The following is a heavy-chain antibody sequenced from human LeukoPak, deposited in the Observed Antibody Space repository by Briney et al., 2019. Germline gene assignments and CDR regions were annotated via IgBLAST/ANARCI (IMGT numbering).Heavy chain of an antibody. Sequence: GGSLRLSCAASGFTFSSYALSWVRQAPGKGLEWVSSISASGAYTYYADSVKGRFTISRDDSKNTLYLQMNSLRGEDTAVYYCAKTWSSHYPYFDYWGPGTLVTVSS. CDR3: AKTWSSHYPYFDY. CDR1: GFTFSSYA. CDR2: ISASGAYT. V-gene: IGHV3-23*01. J-gene: IGHJ4*02. D-gene: IGHD1-26*01.